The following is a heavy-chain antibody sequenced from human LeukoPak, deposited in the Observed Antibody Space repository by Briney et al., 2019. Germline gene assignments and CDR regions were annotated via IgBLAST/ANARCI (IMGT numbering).Heavy chain of an antibody. J-gene: IGHJ4*02. CDR3: ARGGSKQWLVDDS. Sequence: PSETLSLTCTVSGGSVSGYYWSWIRQPPGKGLEWIGYIHYSGSTNYNPSLKGRFTISVDTSKNQFSPKLSSVTAADPAIYYRARGGSKQWLVDDSWGQGTLVTVSS. CDR2: IHYSGST. D-gene: IGHD6-19*01. V-gene: IGHV4-59*02. CDR1: GGSVSGYY.